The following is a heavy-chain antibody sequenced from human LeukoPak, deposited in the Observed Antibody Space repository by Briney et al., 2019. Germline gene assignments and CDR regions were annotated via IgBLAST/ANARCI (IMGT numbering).Heavy chain of an antibody. CDR3: ATSYGSGNS. CDR2: IRSKANSYAT. Sequence: PGGSLKLSCAASGFTFSGSAMHWVRQASGKGLEWVGRIRSKANSYATAYAASVKGRFTISRDDSKNTAYLQMNSLKTEDTAVYYCATSYGSGNSWGQGTLVTVSS. J-gene: IGHJ4*02. D-gene: IGHD3-10*01. V-gene: IGHV3-73*01. CDR1: GFTFSGSA.